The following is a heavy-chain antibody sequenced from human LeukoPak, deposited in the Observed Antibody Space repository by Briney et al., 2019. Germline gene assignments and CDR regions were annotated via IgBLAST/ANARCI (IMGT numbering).Heavy chain of an antibody. CDR1: GFTFSSYG. J-gene: IGHJ4*02. CDR2: ISYDGSNK. D-gene: IGHD6-19*01. CDR3: AKDRGVAVAGTGGLFDY. V-gene: IGHV3-30*18. Sequence: PGGSLRLSCAASGFTFSSYGMHWVRQAPGKGLEWVAVISYDGSNKYYADSVKGRFTISRDNSKNTLYLQMNSLRAEDTAVYYCAKDRGVAVAGTGGLFDYWGQGTLVTVSS.